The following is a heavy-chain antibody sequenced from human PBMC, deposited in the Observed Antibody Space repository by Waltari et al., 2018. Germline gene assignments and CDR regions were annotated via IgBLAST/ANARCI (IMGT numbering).Heavy chain of an antibody. D-gene: IGHD1-26*01. CDR1: GFTVSSNY. Sequence: EVQLVETGGGLIQPGGSLRLSCAASGFTVSSNYMSWVRQAPGKGLELVSVIYSGGSTYYADSVKGRFTISRDNSKNTLYLQMNSLRAEDTAVYYCARVVGATDYYYYMDVWGKGTTVTVSS. J-gene: IGHJ6*03. CDR2: IYSGGST. V-gene: IGHV3-53*02. CDR3: ARVVGATDYYYYMDV.